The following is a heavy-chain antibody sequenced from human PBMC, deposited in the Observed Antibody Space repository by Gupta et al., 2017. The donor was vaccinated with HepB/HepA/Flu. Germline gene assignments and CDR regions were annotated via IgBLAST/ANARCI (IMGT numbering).Heavy chain of an antibody. CDR1: GFILSDHY. D-gene: IGHD2-15*01. CDR2: SRNKANSFTT. CDR3: ASTYWYGGTCFDY. V-gene: IGHV3-72*01. Sequence: EVQLVESGGGLVPPGGSLRLSCAVSGFILSDHYMDWVRQAPGKGLEWVGRSRNKANSFTTEDVASVKGRLTISRDDSKNSLFLHMHSMKSEDTAIYYCASTYWYGGTCFDYWGQGDLVSVSS. J-gene: IGHJ4*02.